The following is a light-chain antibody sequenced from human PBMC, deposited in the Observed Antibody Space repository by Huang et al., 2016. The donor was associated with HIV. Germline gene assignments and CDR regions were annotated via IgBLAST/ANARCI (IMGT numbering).Light chain of an antibody. CDR2: AAS. J-gene: IGKJ2*01. CDR3: QQSYSTPLMYT. V-gene: IGKV1-39*01. Sequence: DIQMTQSPSSLSASVGDRVTITCRASQSISSYLNWYQQKPGKAPKLLMYAASSLQSGVPSRFSGSGSGTDFTLTISSLQPEDFVTYYCQQSYSTPLMYTFGQGTKLEIK. CDR1: QSISSY.